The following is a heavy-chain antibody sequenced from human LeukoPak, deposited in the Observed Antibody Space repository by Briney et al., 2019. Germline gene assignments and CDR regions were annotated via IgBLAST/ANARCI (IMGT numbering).Heavy chain of an antibody. J-gene: IGHJ4*02. Sequence: GGSLRPSCAASGFTFSSYGMHWVRQAPGKGLEWVAVISYDGSNKYYADSVKGRFTISRDNSKNTLYLQMNSLRAEDTAVYYCAKDAQSGPEPYFDYWGQGTLVTVSS. CDR2: ISYDGSNK. CDR3: AKDAQSGPEPYFDY. D-gene: IGHD5-12*01. CDR1: GFTFSSYG. V-gene: IGHV3-30*18.